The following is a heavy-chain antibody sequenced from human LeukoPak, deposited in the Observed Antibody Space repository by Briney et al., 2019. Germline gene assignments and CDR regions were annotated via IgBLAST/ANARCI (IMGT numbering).Heavy chain of an antibody. V-gene: IGHV3-48*01. CDR1: GFTFSSYS. CDR3: ASGYSMDY. Sequence: GGSLRLSCAASGFTFSSYSMNWVRQAPGEGLEWVSYISSSSSTIYYADSVKGRFTISRDNAKNSLYLQMNSLRAEDTAVYYCASGYSMDYWGQGTLVTVSS. J-gene: IGHJ4*02. D-gene: IGHD6-13*01. CDR2: ISSSSSTI.